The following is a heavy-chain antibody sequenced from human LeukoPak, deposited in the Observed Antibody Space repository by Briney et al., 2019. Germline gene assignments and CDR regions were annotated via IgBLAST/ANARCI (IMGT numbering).Heavy chain of an antibody. V-gene: IGHV1-2*02. J-gene: IGHJ4*02. CDR1: GYTFTGHY. CDR2: IYPNSGDT. Sequence: VASVKVSCKASGYTFTGHYMYWVRQAPGQGLECMGWIYPNSGDTNYAQNFQGRVTMTRDTSITTAYMELSRLKFDDTAVYYCARDRSMEVGPSTDYFDFWGQGTLVTVSS. D-gene: IGHD1-26*01. CDR3: ARDRSMEVGPSTDYFDF.